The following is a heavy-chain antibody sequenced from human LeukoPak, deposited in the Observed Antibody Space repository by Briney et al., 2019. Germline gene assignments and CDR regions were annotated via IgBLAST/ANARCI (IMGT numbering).Heavy chain of an antibody. CDR1: GYTFTSYD. CDR2: INPNSGGT. V-gene: IGHV1-2*02. D-gene: IGHD3-10*01. J-gene: IGHJ6*03. Sequence: ASVKVSCKASGYTFTSYDINWVRQATGQGLEWMGWINPNSGGTNYAQKFQGRVTMTRDTSISTAYMELSRLRSDDTAVYYCARDVGWFGELSGYYYMDVWGKGTTVTVSS. CDR3: ARDVGWFGELSGYYYMDV.